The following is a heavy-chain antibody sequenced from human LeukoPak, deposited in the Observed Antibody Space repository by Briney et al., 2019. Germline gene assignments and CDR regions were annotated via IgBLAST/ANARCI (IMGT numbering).Heavy chain of an antibody. D-gene: IGHD3-3*01. CDR1: GFAFSNFA. V-gene: IGHV3-23*01. J-gene: IGHJ6*03. CDR3: AKMEGQRFYDYCMDA. CDR2: MSGSGYYT. Sequence: GGSLRLSCAASGFAFSNFAMSWVRQAPGKGLEWVSAMSGSGYYTYYVESVKGRFTISRDNSKNTLYLHMNSLRADDTAVYYCAKMEGQRFYDYCMDAWGRGTTVTVSS.